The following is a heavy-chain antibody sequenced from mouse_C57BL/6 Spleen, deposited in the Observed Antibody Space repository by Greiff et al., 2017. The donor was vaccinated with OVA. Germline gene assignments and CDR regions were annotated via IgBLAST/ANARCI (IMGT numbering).Heavy chain of an antibody. J-gene: IGHJ1*03. CDR3: ANPIITSGYFDV. D-gene: IGHD1-1*01. CDR2: IHPSDSDT. Sequence: QPGASVKVSCKASGYTFTSYWMHWVKQRPGQGLEWIGRIHPSDSDTNYNQKFKGKATLTVDKSSSTAYMQLTSLTSEDSAVYYCANPIITSGYFDVWGTGTTVTVSS. CDR1: GYTFTSYW. V-gene: IGHV1-74*01.